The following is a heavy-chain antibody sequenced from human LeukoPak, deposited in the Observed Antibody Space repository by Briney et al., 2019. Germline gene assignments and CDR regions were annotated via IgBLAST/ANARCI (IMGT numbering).Heavy chain of an antibody. J-gene: IGHJ4*02. CDR3: ARDGYYYDSSGYYEKMYYFDY. Sequence: PSETLSLTCTVSGGSVSSDSYYWSWIRQPAGKGLEWIGRIYTSGSTNYNPSLKSRVTMSVDTSKNQFSLKLSSVTAADTAVYYCARDGYYYDSSGYYEKMYYFDYWGQGTLVTVSS. CDR1: GGSVSSDSYY. CDR2: IYTSGST. D-gene: IGHD3-22*01. V-gene: IGHV4-61*02.